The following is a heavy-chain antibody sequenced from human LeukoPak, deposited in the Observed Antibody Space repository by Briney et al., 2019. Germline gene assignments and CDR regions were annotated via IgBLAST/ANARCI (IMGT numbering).Heavy chain of an antibody. Sequence: GGSLRLSCAASGLTVGFKCMSWVRQAPGKGLEWVSIIYSGGSTYYADSVKGRFTISRDNSKNTLYLQMNSLRAEDTAVYYCARVVVVPAAPEDSWYFDLWGRGTLVTVSS. V-gene: IGHV3-66*01. CDR2: IYSGGST. D-gene: IGHD2-2*01. CDR3: ARVVVVPAAPEDSWYFDL. CDR1: GLTVGFKC. J-gene: IGHJ2*01.